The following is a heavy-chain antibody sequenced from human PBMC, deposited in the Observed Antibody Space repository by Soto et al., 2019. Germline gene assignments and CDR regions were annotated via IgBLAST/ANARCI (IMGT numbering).Heavy chain of an antibody. CDR3: ARMYSSGWYFDY. CDR2: IYYSGST. D-gene: IGHD6-19*01. Sequence: SETLSLTCTVSGGSISSSSYYWGWIRQPPGKGLEWIGSIYYSGSTYYNPSLKSRVTISVDTSKNQFSLKLSSVTAADTAVYYCARMYSSGWYFDYWGQGTLVTVSS. J-gene: IGHJ4*02. V-gene: IGHV4-39*01. CDR1: GGSISSSSYY.